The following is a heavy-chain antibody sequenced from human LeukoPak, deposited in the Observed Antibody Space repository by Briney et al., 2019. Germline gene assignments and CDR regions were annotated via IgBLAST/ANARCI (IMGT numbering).Heavy chain of an antibody. CDR2: IYYSGST. CDR1: GGSISSYY. D-gene: IGHD2-2*02. Sequence: SETLSLTCTVSGGSISSYYWSWIRQPPGKGLEWIGYIYYSGSTNYNPSLKSRVTISVDTSKNQFSLKLSSVTAADTAVYYCARGGCSSTSCYMNYYYYGMDVWGQGTTVTVSS. V-gene: IGHV4-59*01. J-gene: IGHJ6*02. CDR3: ARGGCSSTSCYMNYYYYGMDV.